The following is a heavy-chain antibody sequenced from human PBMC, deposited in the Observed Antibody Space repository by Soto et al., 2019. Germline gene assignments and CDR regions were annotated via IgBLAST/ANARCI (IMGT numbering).Heavy chain of an antibody. D-gene: IGHD1-26*01. CDR1: GFTFSSYG. J-gene: IGHJ4*02. CDR2: ISYDGSNT. CDR3: AKEGGLSGSYYISSSYYFAY. Sequence: QVQLVESGGGVVQPGRSLRLSCVASGFTFSSYGMHWVRQAPGKGLEWVAIISYDGSNTYYADSVKGRFTISRDNSKKTLYLQMNSLRAEDTSVYYCAKEGGLSGSYYISSSYYFAYWGQGTLVTVSS. V-gene: IGHV3-30*18.